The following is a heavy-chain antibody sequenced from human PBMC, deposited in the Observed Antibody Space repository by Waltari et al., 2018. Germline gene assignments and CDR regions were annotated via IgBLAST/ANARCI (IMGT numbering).Heavy chain of an antibody. V-gene: IGHV4-59*01. J-gene: IGHJ4*02. CDR1: GGSISSYY. CDR3: AREAVAGTGGFDY. Sequence: QVQLQESGPGLVKPSETLSLTCTVSGGSISSYYWSWIRQPPGKGLEWIGYIYYSGSTNYNPSLKSRVTISVDTSKNQFSLKLSSVTAADTAVYYCAREAVAGTGGFDYWGQGTLVTVSS. D-gene: IGHD6-19*01. CDR2: IYYSGST.